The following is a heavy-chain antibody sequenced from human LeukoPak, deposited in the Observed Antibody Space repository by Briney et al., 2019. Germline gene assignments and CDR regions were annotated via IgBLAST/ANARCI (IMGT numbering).Heavy chain of an antibody. CDR2: MNPNSGNT. Sequence: ASVKVSCKASGHTFTSYDINWVRQATGQGLEWMGWMNPNSGNTGYAQKLQGRVTMTRNTSISTAYMELSSLRSEDTAVYYCARDRRRENYFDYWGQGTLVTVSS. CDR1: GHTFTSYD. J-gene: IGHJ4*02. CDR3: ARDRRRENYFDY. V-gene: IGHV1-8*01.